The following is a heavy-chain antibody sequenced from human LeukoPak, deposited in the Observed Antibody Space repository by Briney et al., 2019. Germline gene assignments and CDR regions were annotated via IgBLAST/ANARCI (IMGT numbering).Heavy chain of an antibody. D-gene: IGHD2-2*01. CDR3: AKEQIVPPGGFDY. Sequence: GGSLRLSCAASGFTFSTYAMSWVRQAPEKGLEWVSGISGRGLSTYYTGSVKGRFTISRDNSKNTLFLQMNSLRAEDTAVYYCAKEQIVPPGGFDYWGQGTLVTVSS. V-gene: IGHV3-23*01. CDR2: ISGRGLST. J-gene: IGHJ4*02. CDR1: GFTFSTYA.